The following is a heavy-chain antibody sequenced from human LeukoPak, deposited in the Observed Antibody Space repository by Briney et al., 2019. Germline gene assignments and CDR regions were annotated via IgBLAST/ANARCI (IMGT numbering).Heavy chain of an antibody. CDR2: INPSGGST. Sequence: ASVKVSCKASGCTFTSYYMHWVRQAPGQGLEWMGIINPSGGSTSYAQKLQGRVTMTRDMSTSTVYMELSSLRSEDTAVYYCAREAITMIVVEDAFDIWGQGTMVTVSS. D-gene: IGHD3-22*01. CDR1: GCTFTSYY. J-gene: IGHJ3*02. V-gene: IGHV1-46*01. CDR3: AREAITMIVVEDAFDI.